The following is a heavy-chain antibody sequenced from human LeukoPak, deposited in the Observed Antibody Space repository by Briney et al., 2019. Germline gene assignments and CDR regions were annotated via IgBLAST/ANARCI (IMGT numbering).Heavy chain of an antibody. CDR3: ARPVEMSAYFPH. CDR2: IYYTGNT. J-gene: IGHJ1*01. V-gene: IGHV4-39*01. D-gene: IGHD5-24*01. CDR1: GVSIRSSSYF. Sequence: PSETLSLTCTVSGVSIRSSSYFWAWIRQPPGKGLEWIGSIYYTGNTHNNPSLKSRVTLSVDTSKNQFSLKLSPVTAADTAVYFCARPVEMSAYFPHWGRGTLVSVSS.